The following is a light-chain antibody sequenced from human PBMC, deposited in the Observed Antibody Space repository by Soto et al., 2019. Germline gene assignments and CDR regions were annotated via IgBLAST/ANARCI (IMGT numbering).Light chain of an antibody. CDR3: QQYGSSLWT. V-gene: IGKV3-20*01. Sequence: EIVLTQSPGTLSLSPGARATLSCRASQSVSSSYLAWYQQKPGQAPRLLIYGASSRATGIPDRFSCSGSGTDFTLTISRLEPEDFAGYYCQQYGSSLWTFGQGTKVDIK. CDR2: GAS. J-gene: IGKJ1*01. CDR1: QSVSSSY.